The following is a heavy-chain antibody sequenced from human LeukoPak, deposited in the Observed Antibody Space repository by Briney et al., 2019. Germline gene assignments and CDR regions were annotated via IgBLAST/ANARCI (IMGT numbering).Heavy chain of an antibody. CDR1: GYTLTELS. Sequence: ASVKVSCKVSGYTLTELSMHWVRQAPGKGLEWMGGFDPEDGETIYAQKFQGRVTMTEDTSTDTAYMELSSLRSEDTAVYYCATVLSAYYYDSSGYRHWGQGTMVTVSS. CDR2: FDPEDGET. D-gene: IGHD3-22*01. CDR3: ATVLSAYYYDSSGYRH. V-gene: IGHV1-24*01. J-gene: IGHJ3*01.